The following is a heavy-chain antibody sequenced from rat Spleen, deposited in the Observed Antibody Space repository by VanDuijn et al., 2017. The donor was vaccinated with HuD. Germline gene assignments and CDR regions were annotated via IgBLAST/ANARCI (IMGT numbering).Heavy chain of an antibody. V-gene: IGHV2-41*01. D-gene: IGHD1-4*01. CDR2: IWNTGTT. J-gene: IGHJ3*01. CDR1: GLSLTSNS. Sequence: QVQLKESGPGLVQPSQTLFLTCTVSGLSLTSNSVSWIRQLPGKGLELLGVIWNTGTTRYNPAPKSRLSITKDISKSQVFLKMNSLQTEDTATYYCARDENGYLYLWFAYWGQGTLVTVSS. CDR3: ARDENGYLYLWFAY.